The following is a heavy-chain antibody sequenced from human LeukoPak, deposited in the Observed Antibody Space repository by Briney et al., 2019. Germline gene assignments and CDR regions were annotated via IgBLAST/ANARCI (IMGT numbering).Heavy chain of an antibody. D-gene: IGHD1-26*01. CDR2: INTRSSTI. J-gene: IGHJ4*02. CDR3: ARDRPYSSSSFDY. Sequence: GGSLRLSCAASGFTFSDYTMNWVRQAPGRGLEWVSYINTRSSTIYYADSVEGRFTISRDNAKNSLYLQTNSLRVEDTAVYYCARDRPYSSSSFDYWGQGTLVTVSS. CDR1: GFTFSDYT. V-gene: IGHV3-48*04.